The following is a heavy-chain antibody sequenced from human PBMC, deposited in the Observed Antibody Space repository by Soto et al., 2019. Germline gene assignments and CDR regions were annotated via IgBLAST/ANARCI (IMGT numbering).Heavy chain of an antibody. Sequence: LSLTCTVSGGSISSGGYYWSWIRQHPGKGLEWIGYIYYSGSTYYNPSLKSRVTISVDTSKNQFSLKLSSVTAADTAVYYCASRNAYLYYYDSSGYYRESWGQGTLVTVSS. CDR3: ASRNAYLYYYDSSGYYRES. D-gene: IGHD3-22*01. V-gene: IGHV4-31*03. J-gene: IGHJ4*02. CDR1: GGSISSGGYY. CDR2: IYYSGST.